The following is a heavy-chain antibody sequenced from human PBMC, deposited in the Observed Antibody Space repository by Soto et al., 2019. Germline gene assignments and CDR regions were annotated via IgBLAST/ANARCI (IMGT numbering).Heavy chain of an antibody. V-gene: IGHV4-59*01. CDR3: ARHRRGDIVVVPDFYFDY. D-gene: IGHD2-2*01. Sequence: SETLSLTCTVSGGSISSYYWSWIRQPPGKGLEWIGYIYYSGSTNYNPSLKRRVTISVDTSKNQFSLKLSSVTAADTAVYYCARHRRGDIVVVPDFYFDYWGQGTLVTVSS. J-gene: IGHJ4*02. CDR1: GGSISSYY. CDR2: IYYSGST.